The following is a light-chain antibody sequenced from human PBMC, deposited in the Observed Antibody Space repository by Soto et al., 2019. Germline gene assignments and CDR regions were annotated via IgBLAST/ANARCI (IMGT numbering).Light chain of an antibody. V-gene: IGKV1-33*01. CDR1: QDITNS. J-gene: IGKJ3*01. CDR3: QQYYDLPHT. Sequence: DIHVTQSPSSLSASVGDRVTISCQASQDITNSLNWYQQRPGKAPKLLIFDASNFETGVPSRFSGSGSGTHFTLPITSLQPEDIAKYYCQQYYDLPHTFGPGTKVDSK. CDR2: DAS.